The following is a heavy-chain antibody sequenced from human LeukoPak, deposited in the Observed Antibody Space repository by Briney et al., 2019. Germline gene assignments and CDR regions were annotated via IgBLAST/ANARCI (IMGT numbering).Heavy chain of an antibody. CDR2: IYSGGST. D-gene: IGHD1-26*01. CDR1: GFTVSSNY. CDR3: ARDLLELPKFYYYGMNI. J-gene: IGHJ6*02. V-gene: IGHV3-53*01. Sequence: GGSLRLSCAASGFTVSSNYMSWVRQAPGKGLEWVSIIYSGGSTYYADSVKGRFTISRDNSKNTLYLQMNNLRAEDTAVYYYARDLLELPKFYYYGMNIWGQGTTVTVSS.